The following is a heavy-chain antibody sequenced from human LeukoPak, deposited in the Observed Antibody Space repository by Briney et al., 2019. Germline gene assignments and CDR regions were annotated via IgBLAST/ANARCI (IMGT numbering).Heavy chain of an antibody. CDR3: ARSPRRPSQDY. Sequence: GESMRFSCKGFRYSFTSYWISWVGQIRGKGREWMGWIDPSDSYANSSPSFQGHVHSSADKSISTAYLQGSSLKAPDTARYYCARSPRRPSQDYWGRGTLVTLPS. CDR1: RYSFTSYW. V-gene: IGHV5-10-1*01. D-gene: IGHD6-6*01. J-gene: IGHJ4*02. CDR2: IDPSDSYA.